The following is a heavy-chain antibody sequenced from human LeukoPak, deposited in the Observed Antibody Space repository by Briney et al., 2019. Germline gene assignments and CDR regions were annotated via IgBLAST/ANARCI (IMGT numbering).Heavy chain of an antibody. CDR1: GFTFSDYY. Sequence: PGGSLRLSCAASGFTFSDYYMSWIRQAPGKGLEWVSYISGTGSTIYYADSVKGRFTISRDNAKNSVYLQMNSLRAEDTAVYYCARDALAGEKPEYFFDYWGQGTLVTASS. V-gene: IGHV3-11*04. CDR2: ISGTGSTI. CDR3: ARDALAGEKPEYFFDY. J-gene: IGHJ4*02.